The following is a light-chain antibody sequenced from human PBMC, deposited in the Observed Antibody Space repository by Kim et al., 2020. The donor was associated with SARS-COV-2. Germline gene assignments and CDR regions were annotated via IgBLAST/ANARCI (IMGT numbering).Light chain of an antibody. CDR2: NAS. CDR3: QEYNSYT. J-gene: IGKJ4*01. Sequence: RSPAVGDRITIPCRDSPSISTSLAWYQQKPQKAPRLLIFNASKLESGVPSRCSGSGSGTEFTLTISGLQPDDCATYYCQEYNSYTFGGGTKVEI. V-gene: IGKV1-5*03. CDR1: PSISTS.